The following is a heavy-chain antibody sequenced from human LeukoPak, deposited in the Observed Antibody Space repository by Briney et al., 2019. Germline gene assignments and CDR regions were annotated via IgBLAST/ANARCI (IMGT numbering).Heavy chain of an antibody. Sequence: GGSLRLSCAASGHTFSSYNMNWVRQAPGKGLEWVASISSSSSFIYYADSVKGRFTISRDNAKNSLYLQISSLRAEDTAVYYCARGVDNWGRGTLVTVSS. CDR2: ISSSSSFI. CDR1: GHTFSSYN. V-gene: IGHV3-21*03. CDR3: ARGVDN. J-gene: IGHJ4*02.